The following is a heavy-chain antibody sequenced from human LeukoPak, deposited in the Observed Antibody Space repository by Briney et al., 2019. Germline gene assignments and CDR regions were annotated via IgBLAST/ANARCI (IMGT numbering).Heavy chain of an antibody. D-gene: IGHD3-22*01. J-gene: IGHJ4*02. Sequence: PGGSLRLSCAASGFTFNTYAMAWVRQAPGKGLEWISGISGSGGDTYYANSVKGRFTISRDNSKNTLYLQMSSLRAEDTAVYYCATMIVVVNDPIDYWGRGTLVTVSS. CDR3: ATMIVVVNDPIDY. CDR1: GFTFNTYA. V-gene: IGHV3-23*01. CDR2: ISGSGGDT.